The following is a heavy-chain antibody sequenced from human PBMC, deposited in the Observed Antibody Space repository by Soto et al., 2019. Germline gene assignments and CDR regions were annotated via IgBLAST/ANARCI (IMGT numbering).Heavy chain of an antibody. CDR2: IYPGDSDT. CDR1: GYAFTNYW. V-gene: IGHV5-51*01. CDR3: ARPYSSSWYYFHY. J-gene: IGHJ4*02. Sequence: GESLKISCKGSGYAFTNYWIAWVRQMPGKGLEWMGIIYPGDSDTRYSPSFQGQVTISADKSISTAYLQWSSLKASDTATYYCARPYSSSWYYFHYWGQGTLVTVSS. D-gene: IGHD6-13*01.